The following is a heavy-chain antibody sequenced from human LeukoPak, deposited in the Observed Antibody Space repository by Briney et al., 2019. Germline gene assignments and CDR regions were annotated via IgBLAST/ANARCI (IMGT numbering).Heavy chain of an antibody. J-gene: IGHJ4*02. CDR3: ARDREGLGY. D-gene: IGHD6-6*01. Sequence: PGGSLRLSCAASGFTFSNYRIHWVRQAPGKGLVWVSLISGDGSNTNYAESVKGRFTISSDNAKNTLYLQMNSLRVEDTAMYYCARDREGLGYWGQGTLVTVSS. CDR1: GFTFSNYR. CDR2: ISGDGSNT. V-gene: IGHV3-74*01.